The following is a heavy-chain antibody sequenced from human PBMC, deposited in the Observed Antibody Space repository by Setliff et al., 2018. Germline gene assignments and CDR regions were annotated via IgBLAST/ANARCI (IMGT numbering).Heavy chain of an antibody. CDR2: INHSGST. Sequence: SETLSLTCAVYGGSFSGYYWSWIRQPPGKGLEWIGEINHSGSTNYNPSLKSRVTMSVDKSKNQFSLKLTSVTAADTAVYYCARGLEGEDYFYYMDVWGKGNTVTSP. V-gene: IGHV4-34*01. CDR1: GGSFSGYY. CDR3: ARGLEGEDYFYYMDV. D-gene: IGHD2-21*01. J-gene: IGHJ6*03.